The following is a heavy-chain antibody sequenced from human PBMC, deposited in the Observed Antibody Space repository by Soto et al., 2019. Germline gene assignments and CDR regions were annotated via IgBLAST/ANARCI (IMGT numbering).Heavy chain of an antibody. CDR3: ALDSSSSHGGLYYYAMDV. V-gene: IGHV4-4*02. CDR2: IYHSGST. J-gene: IGHJ6*02. Sequence: QVQLQESGPGLVKPSGTLSLTCAVSGGSISSSNWWSWVRQPPGKGLEWIGEIYHSGSTNYNPSLKSGVTLSVDKSKNQFSLKLSSVTAADTAVYYCALDSSSSHGGLYYYAMDVWGQGTTVTVSS. D-gene: IGHD6-6*01. CDR1: GGSISSSNW.